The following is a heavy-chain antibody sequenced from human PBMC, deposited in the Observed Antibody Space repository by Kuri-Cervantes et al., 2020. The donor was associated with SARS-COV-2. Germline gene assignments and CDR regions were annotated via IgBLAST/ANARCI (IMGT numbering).Heavy chain of an antibody. Sequence: GESLKISCAASGFTFSSYAMSWVRQAPGKGLEWVSAISGSGGSTYYADSVKGRFTISRDNPKNTLYLQMNSLRAEDTAVYYCANLQWLLIDDAFDIWGQGTMVTVSS. J-gene: IGHJ3*02. D-gene: IGHD3-22*01. CDR1: GFTFSSYA. CDR2: ISGSGGST. CDR3: ANLQWLLIDDAFDI. V-gene: IGHV3-23*01.